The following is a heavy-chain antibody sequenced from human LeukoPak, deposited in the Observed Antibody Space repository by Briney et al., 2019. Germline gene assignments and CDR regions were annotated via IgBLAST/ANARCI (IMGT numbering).Heavy chain of an antibody. CDR3: VRTPPNWGFDY. D-gene: IGHD7-27*01. CDR1: GYTFTTHD. V-gene: IGHV1-8*01. Sequence: ASVKVSCKASGYTFTTHDINWVRQATGQGLEWLGWMSPNSGDTGYAQKSQGRVTMTSDSSISTAYMELSSLRSEDTAIYYCVRTPPNWGFDYWGQGTLVTVSS. J-gene: IGHJ4*02. CDR2: MSPNSGDT.